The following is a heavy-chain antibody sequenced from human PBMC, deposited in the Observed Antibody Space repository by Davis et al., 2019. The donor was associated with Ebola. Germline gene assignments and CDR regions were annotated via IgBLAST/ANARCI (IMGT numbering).Heavy chain of an antibody. J-gene: IGHJ4*02. CDR2: ISSSSSYI. D-gene: IGHD4-17*01. CDR1: GFTFSSYS. V-gene: IGHV3-21*01. CDR3: ARGNDYGDSEGGY. Sequence: PGGSLRLSCAASGFTFSSYSMNWVRQAPGKGLEWVSSISSSSSYIYYADSVKGRFTISRDNAKNSLYLQMNSLRAEDTAVYYCARGNDYGDSEGGYWGQGTLVTVSS.